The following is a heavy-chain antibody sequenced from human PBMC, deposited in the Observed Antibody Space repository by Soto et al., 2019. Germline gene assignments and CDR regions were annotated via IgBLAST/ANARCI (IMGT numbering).Heavy chain of an antibody. V-gene: IGHV4-59*01. CDR2: IYYSWST. CDR1: GGSISSYY. CDR3: ARTLFSSGWFDY. D-gene: IGHD6-19*01. J-gene: IGHJ4*02. Sequence: PSATLSLTCTVSGGSISSYYWSWIRQPPGKGLEWIGYIYYSWSTNYNPSLKSRVTISVDTSKNQFSLKLSSVTAADTAVYYCARTLFSSGWFDYWGQGTLVTVSS.